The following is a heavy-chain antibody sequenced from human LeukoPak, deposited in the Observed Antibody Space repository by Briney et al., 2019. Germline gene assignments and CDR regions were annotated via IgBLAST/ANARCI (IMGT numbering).Heavy chain of an antibody. V-gene: IGHV1-69*05. J-gene: IGHJ4*02. CDR3: ARAGELGQLGRSGSYLY. D-gene: IGHD1-26*01. CDR1: GGTFSSYA. CDR2: IIPICGTA. Sequence: WVKVSCKASGGTFSSYAISWLRQAPGQGLEWMGGIIPICGTANYAQKFQGRVTITTDESTSTAYMELSSLRSEDTAVYYCARAGELGQLGRSGSYLYWGQGTLVTVSS.